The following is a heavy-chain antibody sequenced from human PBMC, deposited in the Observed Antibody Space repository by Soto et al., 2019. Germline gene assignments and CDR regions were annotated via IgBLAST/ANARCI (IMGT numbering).Heavy chain of an antibody. CDR3: ATMNGYFEY. J-gene: IGHJ4*02. V-gene: IGHV3-23*01. CDR2: ITATGDRT. CDR1: GVSISSNS. Sequence: PXGSLRLSCSDSGVSISSNSKNWVRQTPGKGLEWVAAITATGDRTYYADSVTGRFTISRDNSKKTHYLQMTSLRAEDTAMYYCATMNGYFEYWGQGNPVTVSS. D-gene: IGHD3-22*01.